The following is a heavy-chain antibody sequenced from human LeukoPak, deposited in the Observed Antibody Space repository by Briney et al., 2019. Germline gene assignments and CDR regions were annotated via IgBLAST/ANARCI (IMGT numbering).Heavy chain of an antibody. CDR2: IWYGGSNK. CDR3: AKGSGGYCSSTSCEGDAFDI. J-gene: IGHJ3*02. D-gene: IGHD2-2*01. V-gene: IGHV3-30*02. Sequence: GGSLRLSCAASGFTFSSYGMHWVRQAPGKGLEWVAVIWYGGSNKYYADSVKGRFTISRDNSKNTLYLQMNSLRAEDTAVYYCAKGSGGYCSSTSCEGDAFDIWGQGTMVTVSS. CDR1: GFTFSSYG.